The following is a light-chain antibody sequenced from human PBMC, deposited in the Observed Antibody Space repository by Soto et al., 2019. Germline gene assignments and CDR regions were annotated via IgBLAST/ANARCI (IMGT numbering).Light chain of an antibody. J-gene: IGKJ4*01. CDR1: QSVNIY. CDR2: DAS. V-gene: IGKV3-11*01. Sequence: EIVLTQSPATLSLSPGERATLSCRASQSVNIYLAWYQQKRGQAPRLLIYDASNRATGIPARFSGSGSGTAFTLTISSLEPEDFAVYYCQQRGNWPLTFGGGTKVEIK. CDR3: QQRGNWPLT.